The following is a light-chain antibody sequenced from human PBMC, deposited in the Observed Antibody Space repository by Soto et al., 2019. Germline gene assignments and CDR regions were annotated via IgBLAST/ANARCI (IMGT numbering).Light chain of an antibody. V-gene: IGLV2-14*01. CDR1: SSDVGGYNY. CDR3: SSYTTSSTLV. CDR2: EVS. J-gene: IGLJ2*01. Sequence: QSVLTQPPSASGSPGQSVTISCTGTSSDVGGYNYVSWYQQHPGKAPKLMIYEVSNRPSGVSNRFSGSKFGNTASLTISGLQAEDEGYYYCSSYTTSSTLVFGGGTQLTVL.